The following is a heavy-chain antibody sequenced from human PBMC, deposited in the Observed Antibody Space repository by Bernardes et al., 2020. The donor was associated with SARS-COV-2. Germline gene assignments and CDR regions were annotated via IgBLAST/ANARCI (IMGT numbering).Heavy chain of an antibody. Sequence: SETLSLTCTVSGGSISSYYWSWIRQPPGKGLEWIGYIYYSGSTNYNPSLKSRVTISVDTSKNQFSLKLSSVTAADTAVYYCARYGGHYYDSSGYYFDYWGQGTLVTVSS. D-gene: IGHD3-22*01. J-gene: IGHJ4*02. V-gene: IGHV4-59*01. CDR1: GGSISSYY. CDR2: IYYSGST. CDR3: ARYGGHYYDSSGYYFDY.